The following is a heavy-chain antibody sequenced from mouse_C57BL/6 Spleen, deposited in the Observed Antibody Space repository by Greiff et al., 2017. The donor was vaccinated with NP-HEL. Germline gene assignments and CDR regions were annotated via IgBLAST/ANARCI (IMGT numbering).Heavy chain of an antibody. CDR2: IDPSDSET. D-gene: IGHD1-1*01. J-gene: IGHJ2*01. Sequence: QVQLQQPGAELVRPGSSVKLSCKASGYTFTSYWMHWVKQRPIQGLEWIGNIDPSDSETHYNQKFKDKATLTVDKSSSTAYMQLSSLTSEDSAVYYCARSGYYGHYFDYWGQGTTLTVSS. CDR1: GYTFTSYW. CDR3: ARSGYYGHYFDY. V-gene: IGHV1-52*01.